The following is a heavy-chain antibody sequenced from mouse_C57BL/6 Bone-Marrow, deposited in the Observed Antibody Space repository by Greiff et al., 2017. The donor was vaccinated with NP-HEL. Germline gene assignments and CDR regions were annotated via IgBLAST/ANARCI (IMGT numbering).Heavy chain of an antibody. CDR2: ISYDGSN. D-gene: IGHD1-1*01. Sequence: EVHLVESGPGLVKPSQSLSLTCSVTGYSITSGYYWNWIRQFPGNKLEWMGYISYDGSNNYNPSLKNRISITRDTSKNQFFLKLNSVTTEDTATYYCAREGIYYYGLYYFDYWGQGTTLTVSS. V-gene: IGHV3-6*01. CDR1: GYSITSGYY. CDR3: AREGIYYYGLYYFDY. J-gene: IGHJ2*01.